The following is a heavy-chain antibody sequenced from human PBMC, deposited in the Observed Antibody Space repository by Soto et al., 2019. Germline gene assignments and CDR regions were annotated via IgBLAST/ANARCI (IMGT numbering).Heavy chain of an antibody. CDR3: AKDYSTVTTDPLSVVLFDY. D-gene: IGHD4-17*01. Sequence: AGSLRLSCAASGFTFSRYAMSWVRQAPGKGLGWVSIITSDGRTYYADSVKGRFTISRDNSKNTVYLQMHRLRAEDTAVYYCAKDYSTVTTDPLSVVLFDYWGHGALVTVS. J-gene: IGHJ4*01. V-gene: IGHV3-23*01. CDR2: ITSDGRT. CDR1: GFTFSRYA.